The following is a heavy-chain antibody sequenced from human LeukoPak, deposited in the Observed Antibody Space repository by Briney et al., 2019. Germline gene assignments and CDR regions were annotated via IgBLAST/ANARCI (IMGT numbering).Heavy chain of an antibody. J-gene: IGHJ1*01. CDR2: ISSSGNTI. Sequence: GGSLRLSCAASGFTFSDPSMSWVRQAPGKGLEWVSYISSSGNTIYYADSVKGRFTISRDNSKNTLYLQMNSLRAEDTAVYYCAKVVSYYYDSSGYYSEYFQHWGQGTLVTVSS. CDR3: AKVVSYYYDSSGYYSEYFQH. CDR1: GFTFSDPS. V-gene: IGHV3-11*01. D-gene: IGHD3-22*01.